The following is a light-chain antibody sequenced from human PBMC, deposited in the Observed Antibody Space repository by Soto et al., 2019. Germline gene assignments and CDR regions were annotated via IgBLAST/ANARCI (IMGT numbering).Light chain of an antibody. CDR1: QSIASY. CDR2: AAS. V-gene: IGKV1-39*01. J-gene: IGKJ1*01. CDR3: QQRSNWPPTWT. Sequence: DIQMTQSPSSLSASVGDRVTITCRASQSIASYLTWYQQKPGKAPKILIYAASNLQSGVPSRFSGSGSGTDFTLTIRSLQPEDFATYYCQQRSNWPPTWTFGQGTKVEIK.